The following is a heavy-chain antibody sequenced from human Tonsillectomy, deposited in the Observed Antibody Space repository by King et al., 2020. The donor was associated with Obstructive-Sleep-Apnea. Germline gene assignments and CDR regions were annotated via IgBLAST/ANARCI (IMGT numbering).Heavy chain of an antibody. D-gene: IGHD3-9*01. V-gene: IGHV1-8*01. CDR1: GFTFTSYD. CDR3: ARKYYDILTGYYY. CDR2: MNTNSGKT. J-gene: IGHJ4*02. Sequence: QLVQSGAEVKKPGASVKVSCKASGFTFTSYDIKCVRPATGQGLEWLGWMNTNSGKTGYAQKLQGRVTMTRNTSISTAYMELSSLRSEDTAVYYCARKYYDILTGYYYWGQGTLVTVSS.